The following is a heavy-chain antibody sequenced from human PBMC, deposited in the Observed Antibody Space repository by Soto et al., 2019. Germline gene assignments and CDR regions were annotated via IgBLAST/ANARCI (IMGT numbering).Heavy chain of an antibody. V-gene: IGHV4-34*01. CDR1: GGSLSGYY. D-gene: IGHD3-9*01. J-gene: IGHJ2*01. Sequence: QVQLQQWGAGPLRPLETLSLTCGVSGGSLSGYYWAWIRQSPGKGLEWIGEINDRGSINYNPSLKSRVSISVDTSKNHYSLNLRPVTAADTAVYYCARESHDILTGPPWVWYFDLWGRGTLVTVSS. CDR3: ARESHDILTGPPWVWYFDL. CDR2: INDRGSI.